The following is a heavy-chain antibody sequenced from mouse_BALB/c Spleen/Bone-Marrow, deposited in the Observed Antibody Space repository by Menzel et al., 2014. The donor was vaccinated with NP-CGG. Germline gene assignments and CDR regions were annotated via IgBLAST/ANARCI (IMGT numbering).Heavy chain of an antibody. J-gene: IGHJ2*01. D-gene: IGHD1-1*01. CDR3: ASNFYGSSYFDY. CDR1: GYTFTDYA. V-gene: IGHV1-67*01. CDR2: IRPYSDYT. Sequence: VKLMESGPELVRPRVSVKLSCKGSGYTFTDYAVHWVKQSHAKSLEWLGLIRPYSDYTHYNQKFKGKATMTVDKSSSTAYMELARLTAGDSAIYFCASNFYGSSYFDYWGQGTTLTVSS.